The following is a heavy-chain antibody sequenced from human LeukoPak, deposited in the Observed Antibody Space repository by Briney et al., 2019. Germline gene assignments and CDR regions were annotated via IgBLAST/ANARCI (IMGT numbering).Heavy chain of an antibody. V-gene: IGHV3-23*01. CDR3: AKDAGEYCSSTSCYIHGDY. CDR2: ISGSGGST. D-gene: IGHD2-2*02. J-gene: IGHJ4*02. Sequence: GGSLRLSCAASGFTFSSYAMSWVRQAPGKGLEWVSAISGSGGSTYYADSVKGRFTISRDNSKNTLYLQMNSLRAEDTAVYYCAKDAGEYCSSTSCYIHGDYWGQGTLATVSS. CDR1: GFTFSSYA.